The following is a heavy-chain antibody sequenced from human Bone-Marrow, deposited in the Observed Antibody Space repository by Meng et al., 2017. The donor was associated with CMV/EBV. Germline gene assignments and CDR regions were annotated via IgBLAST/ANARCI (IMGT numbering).Heavy chain of an antibody. CDR3: ARGRQPQGIFGVVTPGPNWFDP. CDR1: GYSFTSYD. J-gene: IGHJ5*02. CDR2: MNPNSGNT. Sequence: ASVKVSCKGSGYSFTSYDINWVRQATGQGLEWMGWMNPNSGNTGYAQKFQGRVTMTRNTSISTAYMELSSLRSEDTAVYYCARGRQPQGIFGVVTPGPNWFDPWGQGTLVTVSS. D-gene: IGHD3-3*01. V-gene: IGHV1-8*02.